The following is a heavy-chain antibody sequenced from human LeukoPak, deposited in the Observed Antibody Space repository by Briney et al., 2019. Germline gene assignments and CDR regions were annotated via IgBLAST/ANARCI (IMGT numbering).Heavy chain of an antibody. Sequence: GGSLRLSCAASGFTFSAYSMNWVRQAPGKGLEWVSFISGGGETIYNAPSVKGRFTISRDNAKNSLYLQMNSLGDEDTAVYYCARDMYSGSYYGVNYWGQGTLVTVSS. D-gene: IGHD1-26*01. CDR1: GFTFSAYS. CDR2: ISGGGETI. CDR3: ARDMYSGSYYGVNY. J-gene: IGHJ4*02. V-gene: IGHV3-48*02.